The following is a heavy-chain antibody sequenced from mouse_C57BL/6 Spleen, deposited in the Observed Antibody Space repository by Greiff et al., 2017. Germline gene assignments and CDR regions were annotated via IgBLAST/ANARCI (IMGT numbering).Heavy chain of an antibody. CDR2: IDPEDGET. CDR1: GFNIKDYY. V-gene: IGHV14-2*01. CDR3: ARSRDEYYFDY. D-gene: IGHD3-3*01. J-gene: IGHJ2*01. Sequence: VQLQQSGAELVKPGASVKLSCTASGFNIKDYYMHWVKQRTEQGLEGIGRIDPEDGETKYAPKFQGKATITADTSSNTAYLQLSSLTSEDTAVYYCARSRDEYYFDYWGQGTTLTVSS.